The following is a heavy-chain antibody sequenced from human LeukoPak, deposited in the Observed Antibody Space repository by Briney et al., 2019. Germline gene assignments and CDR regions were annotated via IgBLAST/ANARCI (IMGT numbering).Heavy chain of an antibody. D-gene: IGHD2-15*01. J-gene: IGHJ4*02. Sequence: GGSLRLSCAASGFTFSSYAMSWVRQAPGKGLEWVSAISGSVGSTYYADSVKGRFTISRDNSKNKLYLQMNSLRAEDTAVYYCAKFRCGGGSCYVVYFDYWGQGTLVTVSS. CDR3: AKFRCGGGSCYVVYFDY. CDR1: GFTFSSYA. CDR2: ISGSVGST. V-gene: IGHV3-23*01.